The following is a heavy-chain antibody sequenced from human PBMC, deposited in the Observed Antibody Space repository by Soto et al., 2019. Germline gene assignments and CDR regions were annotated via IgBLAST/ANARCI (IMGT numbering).Heavy chain of an antibody. V-gene: IGHV3-48*03. CDR1: GFTFSDYE. Sequence: AGGSLRLSCAASGFTFSDYEMNWVRQAPGKGLEWVSYIGRSGTTIYYADSVKGRFTISRDNTKNSLYLQMNTLTAEDTAVYYCATHAPWVGDKHIWGQGTLVTVSS. J-gene: IGHJ3*02. D-gene: IGHD1-26*01. CDR2: IGRSGTTI. CDR3: ATHAPWVGDKHI.